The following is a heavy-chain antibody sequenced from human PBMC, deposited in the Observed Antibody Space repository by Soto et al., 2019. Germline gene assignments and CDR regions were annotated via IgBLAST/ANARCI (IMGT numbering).Heavy chain of an antibody. CDR3: AKDVVVGATPGLGDYYYYYGMDV. CDR2: IWYDGSNK. D-gene: IGHD1-26*01. V-gene: IGHV3-30*02. CDR1: GFTFSSYG. J-gene: IGHJ6*02. Sequence: PGGSLRLSCAASGFTFSSYGMHWVRQAPGKGLEWVAVIWYDGSNKYYADSVKGRFTISRDNSKNTLYLQMNSLRAEDTAVYYCAKDVVVGATPGLGDYYYYYGMDVWGQGTTVTVSS.